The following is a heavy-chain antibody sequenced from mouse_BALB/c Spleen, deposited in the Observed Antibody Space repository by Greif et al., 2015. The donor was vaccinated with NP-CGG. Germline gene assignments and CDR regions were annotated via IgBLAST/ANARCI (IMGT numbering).Heavy chain of an antibody. CDR1: GGSITSGY. D-gene: IGHD1-2*01. CDR3: ARILRLPFDY. J-gene: IGHJ2*01. CDR2: ISYSGST. Sequence: EVQLVESGPSLVKPSQTLSLTCSVTGGSITSGYWNWIRKFPGNKLEYMGYISYSGSTYYDPSLKSRISITRDTSKNXYYLQLNSVTTEDTATYYCARILRLPFDYWGQGTTLTVSS. V-gene: IGHV3-8*02.